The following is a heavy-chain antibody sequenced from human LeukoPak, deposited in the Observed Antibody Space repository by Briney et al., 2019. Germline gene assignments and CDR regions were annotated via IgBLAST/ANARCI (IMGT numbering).Heavy chain of an antibody. D-gene: IGHD2-21*01. J-gene: IGHJ4*02. CDR2: ISRSSSYR. CDR3: ARDSPNEAILWWSIDY. CDR1: GFTFSSYS. V-gene: IGHV3-21*01. Sequence: PGGSLRLSCTGSGFTFSSYSMNWVRQAPGKGLEWVSSISRSSSYRYYAESAKGRFSISRDNARHSLYRQMNSLRGEDTAVYSCARDSPNEAILWWSIDYWGQGTLVTVSS.